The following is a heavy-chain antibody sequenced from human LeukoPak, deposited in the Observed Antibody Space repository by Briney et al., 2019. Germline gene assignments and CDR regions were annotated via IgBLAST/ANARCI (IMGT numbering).Heavy chain of an antibody. Sequence: SETLSLTCTVSAGSISSSAYYWGWIRQPPGKGLEWIGEINHSGSTNYNPSLKSRVTISVDTSKNQFSLKLSSVTAADTAVYYCAREPYSSGPIDYWGQGTLVTVSS. D-gene: IGHD6-19*01. J-gene: IGHJ4*02. CDR3: AREPYSSGPIDY. CDR1: AGSISSSAYY. V-gene: IGHV4-39*07. CDR2: INHSGST.